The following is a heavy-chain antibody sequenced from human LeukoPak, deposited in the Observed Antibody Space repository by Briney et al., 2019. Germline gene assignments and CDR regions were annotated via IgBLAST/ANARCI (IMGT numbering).Heavy chain of an antibody. V-gene: IGHV3-30-3*01. CDR3: ARDPYCGGDCSPYFDY. CDR2: ISYDGSNK. CDR1: GFTFSDYY. D-gene: IGHD2-21*02. J-gene: IGHJ4*02. Sequence: PGGSLRLSCAASGFTFSDYYMSWIRQAPGKGLEWVAVISYDGSNKYYADSVKGRFTISRDNSKNTLYLQMNSLRAEDTAVYYCARDPYCGGDCSPYFDYWGQGTLVTVSS.